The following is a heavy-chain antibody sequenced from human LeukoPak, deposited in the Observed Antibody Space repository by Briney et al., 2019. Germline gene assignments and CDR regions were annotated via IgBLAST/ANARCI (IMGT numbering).Heavy chain of an antibody. Sequence: PSETLSLTCAVYGGSFSGYYWSWIRQPPGKGLEWIGEINHSGSTNYNPSLKSRVTISVDTYKNQFALKLSSVTAADTAVYYCARGVMDVWGKGTTVTVSS. CDR2: INHSGST. CDR1: GGSFSGYY. V-gene: IGHV4-34*01. CDR3: ARGVMDV. J-gene: IGHJ6*03.